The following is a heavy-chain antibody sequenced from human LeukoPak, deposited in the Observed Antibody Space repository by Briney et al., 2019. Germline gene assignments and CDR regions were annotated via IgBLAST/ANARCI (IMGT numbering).Heavy chain of an antibody. V-gene: IGHV3-23*01. CDR2: VSGSGSNT. Sequence: GGSLRLSCVASGFTFSSYTMNWVRQTPGKGLEWVSTVSGSGSNTYYADSVKGRFTISRDNSKNTMYLQMSSLRADDAATYHWAKILGYYYCPRSYVNFDYWGQVTLVTVSS. J-gene: IGHJ4*02. CDR1: GFTFSSYT. D-gene: IGHD3-10*01. CDR3: AKILGYYYCPRSYVNFDY.